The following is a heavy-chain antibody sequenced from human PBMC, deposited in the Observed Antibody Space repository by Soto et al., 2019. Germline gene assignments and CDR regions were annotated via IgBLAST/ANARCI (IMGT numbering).Heavy chain of an antibody. D-gene: IGHD2-21*02. CDR1: GYSFSAYG. V-gene: IGHV1-18*01. CDR3: ARAHDCGGDRHSPQFDY. CDR2: ISGYNGNT. J-gene: IGHJ4*02. Sequence: ASVKVSCKASGYSFSAYGIIWVRQAPGQGLEWMGWISGYNGNTNYAQKFQGRVTMTTDTSTSTAYMDLRSLRSDDTAIYYCARAHDCGGDRHSPQFDYWGQGTLVTVSS.